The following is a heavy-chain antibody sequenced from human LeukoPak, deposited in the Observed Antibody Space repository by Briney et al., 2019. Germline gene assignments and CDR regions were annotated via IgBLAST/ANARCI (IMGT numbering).Heavy chain of an antibody. CDR3: ARVYAKELDY. V-gene: IGHV1-18*01. CDR1: GYTFTSYG. D-gene: IGHD2-8*01. J-gene: IGHJ4*02. CDR2: ISAYNGNT. Sequence: ASVKVSCKASGYTFTSYGISWVRRAPGQGLEWMGWISAYNGNTNYAQMFQGRVTMTTDTSTSTAYMELRSLRSDDTAVYYCARVYAKELDYWGQGTLVTVSS.